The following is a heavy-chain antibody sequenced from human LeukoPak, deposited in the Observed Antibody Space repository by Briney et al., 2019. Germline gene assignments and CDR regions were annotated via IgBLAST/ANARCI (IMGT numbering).Heavy chain of an antibody. CDR3: ARTYYDFWSGYYSSGDDDY. CDR2: MNPNSGGT. J-gene: IGHJ4*02. V-gene: IGHV1-2*02. D-gene: IGHD3-3*01. Sequence: ASVKVSCKASGYTFTSYDINWVRQATGQGLEWMGWMNPNSGGTNYAQKFQGRVTMTRDTSISTAYMELSRLRSDDTAVYYCARTYYDFWSGYYSSGDDDYWGQGTLVTVSP. CDR1: GYTFTSYD.